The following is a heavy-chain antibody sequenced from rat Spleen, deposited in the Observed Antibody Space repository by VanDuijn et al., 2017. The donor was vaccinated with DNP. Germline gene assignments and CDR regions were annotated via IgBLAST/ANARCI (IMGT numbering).Heavy chain of an antibody. V-gene: IGHV3-1*01. J-gene: IGHJ4*01. Sequence: EVQLQESGPGLVESSQSLSLTCSVTGYSITSNYWGWIRKFPGSEREWIGHISYGGNTRYNPSLKSRISITRDTSKNQFFLQLNSLTTEDTATYYCARLRLEWEVRAMDAWGQGTSVTVSS. D-gene: IGHD1-1*01. CDR3: ARLRLEWEVRAMDA. CDR2: ISYGGNT. CDR1: GYSITSNY.